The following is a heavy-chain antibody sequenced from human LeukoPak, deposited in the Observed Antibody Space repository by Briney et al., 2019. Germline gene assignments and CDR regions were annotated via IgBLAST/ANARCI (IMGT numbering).Heavy chain of an antibody. CDR2: INTNTGNP. D-gene: IGHD2-2*01. V-gene: IGHV7-4-1*02. J-gene: IGHJ4*02. Sequence: ASVKVSCKASGYTFTSYYMHWVRQAPGQGLEWMGWINTNTGNPTYAQGFTGRFVFSLDTSVSTAYLQISSLKVEDTAVYYCARQGPGYCGSTRCYGVGHWGQGTLVTVSS. CDR3: ARQGPGYCGSTRCYGVGH. CDR1: GYTFTSYY.